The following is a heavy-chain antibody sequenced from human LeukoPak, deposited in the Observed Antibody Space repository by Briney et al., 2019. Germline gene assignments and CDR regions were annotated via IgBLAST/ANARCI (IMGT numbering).Heavy chain of an antibody. CDR3: AKVSLYDNSGYDDY. D-gene: IGHD3-22*01. CDR2: IRYDGSSK. CDR1: GFTFSSFA. V-gene: IGHV3-30*02. Sequence: PGGSLRLSCAASGFTFSSFAMHWVRQAPGKGLEWVAFIRYDGSSKSYADSVKGRFTISRDNSKNTLYLQMNSLRPEDTAVYYCAKVSLYDNSGYDDYWGKGTLVTVSS. J-gene: IGHJ4*02.